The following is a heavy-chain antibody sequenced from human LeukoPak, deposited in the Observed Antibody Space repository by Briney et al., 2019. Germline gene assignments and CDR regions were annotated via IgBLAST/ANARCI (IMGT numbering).Heavy chain of an antibody. D-gene: IGHD5-24*01. CDR3: AKPYLRGLQRWFDP. CDR1: GFTFSNYA. CDR2: ISGSGGDT. Sequence: ETGGSLRLSCAGSGFTFSNYAMTWVRQAPGKGLEWVSGISGSGGDTYYADSVKGRFTISRDNSKNTLYLQMNSLSAEDTAVYYCAKPYLRGLQRWFDPWGQGTLVTVSS. J-gene: IGHJ5*02. V-gene: IGHV3-23*01.